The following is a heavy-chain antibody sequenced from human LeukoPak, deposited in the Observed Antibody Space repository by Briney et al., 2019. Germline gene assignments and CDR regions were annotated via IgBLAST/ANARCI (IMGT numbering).Heavy chain of an antibody. D-gene: IGHD2-15*01. Sequence: GGSLRLSCAASGFTFSSYSMNWVRQAPGKGLEWVSSISSGSTYIYYADSMKGRFTISRDNAKKSLYLQMNSLKTEDTAVYYCTRSVGCCRGGTCYETMGYFDYWGQGTLVTVSS. V-gene: IGHV3-21*04. CDR2: ISSGSTYI. J-gene: IGHJ4*02. CDR1: GFTFSSYS. CDR3: TRSVGCCRGGTCYETMGYFDY.